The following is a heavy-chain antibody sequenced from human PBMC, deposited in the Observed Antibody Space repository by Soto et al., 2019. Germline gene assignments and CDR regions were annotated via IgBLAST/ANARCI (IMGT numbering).Heavy chain of an antibody. D-gene: IGHD6-13*01. CDR2: IVVGSGNT. CDR3: AAESIAAAGTRSYGMDV. Sequence: GASVKVSCKASGFTFTSSAVQWVRQARGQRLEWIGWIVVGSGNTNYAQKFQERVTITRDMSTSTAYMELSSLRSEDTAVYYCAAESIAAAGTRSYGMDVWGQGTTVTVSS. V-gene: IGHV1-58*01. CDR1: GFTFTSSA. J-gene: IGHJ6*02.